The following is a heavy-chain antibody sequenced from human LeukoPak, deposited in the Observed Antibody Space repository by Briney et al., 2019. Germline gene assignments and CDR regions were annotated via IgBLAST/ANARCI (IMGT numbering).Heavy chain of an antibody. V-gene: IGHV4-34*01. Sequence: PSETLSLTCAVYGGSFSGYYWSWIRQPPGKGLEWIGEIIHSGITNYNPSLTSRVTISVDTSKSQFSLKLSSGTAADTAVYYCARGSPIVTTNGYFNYWGQGTLVTVSS. J-gene: IGHJ4*02. CDR3: ARGSPIVTTNGYFNY. D-gene: IGHD5-12*01. CDR1: GGSFSGYY. CDR2: IIHSGIT.